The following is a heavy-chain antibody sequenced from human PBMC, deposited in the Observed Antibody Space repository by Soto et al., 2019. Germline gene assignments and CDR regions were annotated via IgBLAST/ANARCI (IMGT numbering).Heavy chain of an antibody. CDR2: INSDGTTT. CDR1: GFTFNNFW. V-gene: IGHV3-74*01. J-gene: IGHJ4*02. Sequence: EVQLVESGGGLVQPGGSLRLSCAASGFTFNNFWMYWVRQTPEKGLVWVSGINSDGTTTIYADSVKGRFTISRDNAKNTLYLQMNSLTVEDTAIYYCVRDIRWGQGTLVTVS. CDR3: VRDIR.